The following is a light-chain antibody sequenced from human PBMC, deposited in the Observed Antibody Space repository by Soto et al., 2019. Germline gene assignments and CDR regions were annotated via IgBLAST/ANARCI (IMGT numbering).Light chain of an antibody. CDR1: SSDVGGYNY. J-gene: IGLJ1*01. CDR3: SSYADTHLV. Sequence: QSVLTQPPSASGSPGQSVAISCTGTSSDVGGYNYVSWYQQLPGKAPKLMIYDFSKRPSGVPDRFSGSKSGNSASLTVSGLQAEDEADYSCSSYADTHLVFGTVTKVTVL. V-gene: IGLV2-8*01. CDR2: DFS.